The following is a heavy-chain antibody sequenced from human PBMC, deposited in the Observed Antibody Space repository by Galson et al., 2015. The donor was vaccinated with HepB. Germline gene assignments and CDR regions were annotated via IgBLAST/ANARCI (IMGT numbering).Heavy chain of an antibody. CDR2: IIPIFGTA. CDR3: ARVEGRGSPKSLYDILTGSTRGRWFDP. CDR1: GGTFSSYA. J-gene: IGHJ5*02. D-gene: IGHD3-9*01. V-gene: IGHV1-69*13. Sequence: SVKVPCKASGGTFSSYAISWVRQAPGQGLEWMGGIIPIFGTADYAQKFQGRVTITADESTSTAYMELSSLRSEDAAVYYCARVEGRGSPKSLYDILTGSTRGRWFDPWGQGTLVTVSS.